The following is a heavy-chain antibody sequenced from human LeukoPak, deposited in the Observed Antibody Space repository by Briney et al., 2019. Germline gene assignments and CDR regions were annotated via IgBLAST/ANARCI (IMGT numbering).Heavy chain of an antibody. CDR2: ISSSSSYI. D-gene: IGHD2-15*01. CDR1: GFTFSSYS. V-gene: IGHV3-21*04. CDR3: ASPSLPSGAYPLFNY. Sequence: PGGSLRLSCAASGFTFSSYSMNWVRQAPGKGLEWVSSISSSSSYIYYADSVKGRFTISRDNAKNSLYLQMNSLRAEDTAVYYCASPSLPSGAYPLFNYWGQGTLVTVSS. J-gene: IGHJ4*02.